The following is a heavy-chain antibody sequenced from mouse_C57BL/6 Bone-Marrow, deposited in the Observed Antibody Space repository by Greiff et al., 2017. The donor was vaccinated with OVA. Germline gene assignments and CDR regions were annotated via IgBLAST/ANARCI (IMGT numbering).Heavy chain of an antibody. V-gene: IGHV1-81*01. CDR2: IYPRSGNT. J-gene: IGHJ2*01. D-gene: IGHD1-1*01. CDR3: ARGTTVVAEDY. Sequence: QVQLKESGAELARPGASVKLSCKASGYTFTSYGISWVKQRTGQGLEWIGEIYPRSGNTYYNEKFKGKATLTADKSSSTAYMELRSLTSEDSAVYFCARGTTVVAEDYWGQGTTLTVSS. CDR1: GYTFTSYG.